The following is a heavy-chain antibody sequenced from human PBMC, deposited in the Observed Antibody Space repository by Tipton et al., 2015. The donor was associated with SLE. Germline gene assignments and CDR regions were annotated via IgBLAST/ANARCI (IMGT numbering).Heavy chain of an antibody. Sequence: TLSLTCAVSGYSISSGYYWGWIRQPPGKGLEWIGSIYHSGSTYYNPSLKSRVTISVDTSKNQFSLKLSSVTAADTAVYYCAREWEGFGEFASWRYFDLWGRGTLVTVS. D-gene: IGHD3-10*01. V-gene: IGHV4-38-2*02. CDR1: GYSISSGYY. J-gene: IGHJ2*01. CDR2: IYHSGST. CDR3: AREWEGFGEFASWRYFDL.